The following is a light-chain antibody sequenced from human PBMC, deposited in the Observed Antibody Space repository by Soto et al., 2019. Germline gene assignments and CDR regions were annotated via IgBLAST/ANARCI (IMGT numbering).Light chain of an antibody. CDR3: RQYNNWPWT. Sequence: EIVITHSPSTLSVSPGERATLSCRASQSVSSYLAWYQQKPGQAPRLLIYGASTRATGIPARFSGSGSGTEFTLTISSLQSEDFAVYYCRQYNNWPWTFGQGGKVDI. V-gene: IGKV3-15*01. CDR1: QSVSSY. J-gene: IGKJ1*01. CDR2: GAS.